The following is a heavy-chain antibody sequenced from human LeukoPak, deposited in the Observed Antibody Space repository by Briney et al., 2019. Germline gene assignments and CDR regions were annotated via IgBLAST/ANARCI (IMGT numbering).Heavy chain of an antibody. CDR1: GYTFTSYY. CDR2: INPNSGGT. V-gene: IGHV1-2*02. D-gene: IGHD3-16*02. J-gene: IGHJ4*02. CDR3: ARGGYYDYVWGSYRPYYFDY. Sequence: ASVKASCKASGYTFTSYYMHWVRQAPGQGLEWMGWINPNSGGTNYAQKFQGRVTMTRDTSISTAYMELSRLRSDDTAVYYCARGGYYDYVWGSYRPYYFDYWGQGTLVTVSS.